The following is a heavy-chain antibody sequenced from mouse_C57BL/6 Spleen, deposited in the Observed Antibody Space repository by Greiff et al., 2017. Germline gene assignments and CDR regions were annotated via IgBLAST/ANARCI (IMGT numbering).Heavy chain of an antibody. V-gene: IGHV1-18*01. D-gene: IGHD1-1*01. CDR1: GYTFTDYN. CDR3: SRVLLYYYGSSYGAMDY. Sequence: VQLQQSGPELVKPGASVKIPCKASGYTFTDYNMDWVKQSHGKSLEWIGDINPNNGGTIYNQKFKGKATLTVDKSSSTAYMELRSLTSEDTAVYYCSRVLLYYYGSSYGAMDYWCQGTSVTVSS. J-gene: IGHJ4*01. CDR2: INPNNGGT.